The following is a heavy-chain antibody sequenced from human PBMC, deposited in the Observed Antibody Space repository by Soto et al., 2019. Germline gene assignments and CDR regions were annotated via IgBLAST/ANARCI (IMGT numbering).Heavy chain of an antibody. V-gene: IGHV3-30-3*01. CDR2: ISYDGDKK. D-gene: IGHD2-21*01. Sequence: QVHLVESGGGVVQPGRSLRLSCVGSGFSFSDYSIHWVRQAPGKGLEWVAFISYDGDKKFFADSVKGRFNLSSDNAKNKVSLHMSSLRPEDTAVFHCAVMAGLVVSDDFGVDVWGQGTTVTVSS. J-gene: IGHJ6*02. CDR3: AVMAGLVVSDDFGVDV. CDR1: GFSFSDYS.